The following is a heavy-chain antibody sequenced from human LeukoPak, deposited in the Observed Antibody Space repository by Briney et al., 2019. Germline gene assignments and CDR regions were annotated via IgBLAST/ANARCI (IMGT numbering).Heavy chain of an antibody. CDR1: GFTFSSYA. CDR3: GRGSYGAYRY. CDR2: ISSDSSYI. J-gene: IGHJ4*02. V-gene: IGHV3-21*01. Sequence: GGSLRLSCAASGFTFSSYAMNWVRQAPGKGLEWVSSISSDSSYIYYADAVHGRFTVSRDNAKYSLYPQMNSLRAEDTAVYYWGRGSYGAYRYWGQGSLVTVSP. D-gene: IGHD4-17*01.